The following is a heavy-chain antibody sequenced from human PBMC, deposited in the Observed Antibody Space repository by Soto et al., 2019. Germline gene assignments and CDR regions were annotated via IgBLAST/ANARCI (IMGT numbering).Heavy chain of an antibody. D-gene: IGHD5-12*01. CDR2: ISAYNGNT. V-gene: IGHV1-18*04. J-gene: IGHJ4*02. Sequence: QVQLVQSGAEVKKPGASVKVSCKASGYTFTSYGISWVRQAPGQGLEWMGWISAYNGNTNYAQKLKGRVTMTTDTSTGTAYKELRSLRSDDTAVYYCARATMRVATIEGVFGYWDQGTLVTVSS. CDR3: ARATMRVATIEGVFGY. CDR1: GYTFTSYG.